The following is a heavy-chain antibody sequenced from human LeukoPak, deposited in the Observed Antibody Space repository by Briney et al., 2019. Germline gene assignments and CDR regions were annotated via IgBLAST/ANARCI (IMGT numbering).Heavy chain of an antibody. V-gene: IGHV1-2*02. D-gene: IGHD1-26*01. CDR3: ARGDGGSYLDAFDI. J-gene: IGHJ3*02. CDR2: INPNSGGT. Sequence: GASVKVSCTASGYTFTGYYMHWVRQAPGQGLEWMRWINPNSGGTNYAQKFQGRVTMTRDTSISTAYMELSRLRSDDTAVYYCARGDGGSYLDAFDIWGQGTMVTVSS. CDR1: GYTFTGYY.